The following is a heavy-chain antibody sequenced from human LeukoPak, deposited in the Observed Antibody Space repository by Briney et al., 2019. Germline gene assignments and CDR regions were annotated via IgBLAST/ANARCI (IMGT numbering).Heavy chain of an antibody. D-gene: IGHD1-26*01. CDR2: IYYSGST. J-gene: IGHJ4*02. CDR3: ARGRGYSGSYYFDY. Sequence: PSETLSLTCIVSGGSISSYYWSWIRQPPGKGLEWIGYIYYSGSTNYNPSLKSRVTISVDTSKNQFSLKLSSVTAADTAVYYCARGRGYSGSYYFDYWGQGTLVTVSS. V-gene: IGHV4-59*01. CDR1: GGSISSYY.